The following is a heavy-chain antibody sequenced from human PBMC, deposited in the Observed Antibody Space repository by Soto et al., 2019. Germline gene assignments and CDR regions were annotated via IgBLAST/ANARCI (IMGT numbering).Heavy chain of an antibody. V-gene: IGHV3-64D*08. CDR3: VKAPSSGYYYGDY. J-gene: IGHJ4*02. CDR2: ISYNGGST. Sequence: GGSLRLSCLASGFTFSSCCMHWVRQAPGKGLEYVSAISYNGGSTFPADSVKGRFTISRDNSKNTLYLQMSSLRSEDTAVYYCVKAPSSGYYYGDYWGQGTLVTVSS. D-gene: IGHD3-22*01. CDR1: GFTFSSCC.